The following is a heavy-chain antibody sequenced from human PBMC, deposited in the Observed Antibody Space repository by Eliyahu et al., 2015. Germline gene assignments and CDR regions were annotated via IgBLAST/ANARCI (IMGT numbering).Heavy chain of an antibody. J-gene: IGHJ6*02. Sequence: EVQLLESGGGLVQPGGSLRLSCAASGFXFSSSAXXWVRQAPGKGLEWVSAISGSGGSTYYADSVKGRFTISRDNSKNTLYLQMNSLRAEDTAVYYCAKDGTTVTRNHYYYYGMDVWGQGTTVTVSS. V-gene: IGHV3-23*01. D-gene: IGHD4-17*01. CDR2: ISGSGGST. CDR1: GFXFSSSA. CDR3: AKDGTTVTRNHYYYYGMDV.